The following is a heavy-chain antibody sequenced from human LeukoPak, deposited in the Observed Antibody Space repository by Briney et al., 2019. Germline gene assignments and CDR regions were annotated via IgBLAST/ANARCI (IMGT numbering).Heavy chain of an antibody. Sequence: GASVKVSCKASGYTFTLYYMHWVRQAPGQGLEWMGWINPNSGGTNYAQKFQGRVTMTRDTSISTAYMELSRLRSDDTAVYYCAASSYSNSWYHYWGQGTLVTVSS. CDR2: INPNSGGT. V-gene: IGHV1-2*02. D-gene: IGHD6-13*01. CDR1: GYTFTLYY. J-gene: IGHJ4*02. CDR3: AASSYSNSWYHY.